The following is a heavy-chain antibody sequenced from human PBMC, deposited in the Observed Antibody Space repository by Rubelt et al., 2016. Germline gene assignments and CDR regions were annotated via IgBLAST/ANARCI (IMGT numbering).Heavy chain of an antibody. CDR2: IYTSGST. V-gene: IGHV4-4*07. D-gene: IGHD2-2*01. CDR3: ARGQYRLLKADWFDP. Sequence: QVQLQESGPGLVKPSETLSLTCAVSGDSMNDYYWSWIRQPPGKGLEWIGRIYTSGSTNYNPSLKSRVTMSVDTSKNKFSLKLSSVTAAETAVYYWARGQYRLLKADWFDPWGQGTLVTVSS. CDR1: GDSMNDYY. J-gene: IGHJ5*02.